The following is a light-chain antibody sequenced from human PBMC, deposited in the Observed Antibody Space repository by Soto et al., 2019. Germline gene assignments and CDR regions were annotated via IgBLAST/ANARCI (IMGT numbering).Light chain of an antibody. J-gene: IGKJ2*01. CDR3: QQYGSSPPYT. CDR1: QSVSSSY. V-gene: IGKV3-20*01. CDR2: GAS. Sequence: EIVLTQSPGTMSLSPGDRATLSCRASQSVSSSYLAWYQQNPGQAPRLRIYGASRRATGIPDRFSGSGSGTDFTLTISRLEPEEFAVYYGQQYGSSPPYTFGQATKLESK.